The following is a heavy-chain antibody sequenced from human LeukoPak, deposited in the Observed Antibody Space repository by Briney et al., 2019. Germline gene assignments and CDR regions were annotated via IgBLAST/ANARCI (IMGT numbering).Heavy chain of an antibody. V-gene: IGHV3-30*04. Sequence: GGSLRLSCAASGFTFSTYAIHWVRQAPGKGLEWVAFISNNGRNKDYADSVKGRFTISRDSPKNTLYLQVNSLRPDDTAVYYCTRDLTGHYSIDYWGQGTLVTVSS. D-gene: IGHD3-22*01. CDR1: GFTFSTYA. J-gene: IGHJ4*02. CDR3: TRDLTGHYSIDY. CDR2: ISNNGRNK.